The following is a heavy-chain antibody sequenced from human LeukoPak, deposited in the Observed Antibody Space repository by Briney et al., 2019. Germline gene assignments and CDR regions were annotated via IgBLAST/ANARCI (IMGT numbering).Heavy chain of an antibody. J-gene: IGHJ4*02. CDR1: GFTFSSSA. D-gene: IGHD6-13*01. CDR3: AKKTPGTYPFDY. CDR2: SGTAGDT. V-gene: IGHV3-23*01. Sequence: PGGSLRLSCAASGFTFSSSAMNWARQVPGKGLEWVSASGTAGDTYYADSVKGRFTISRDDSKNTLYLQMTSLRAEDTAVYYCAKKTPGTYPFDYWGQGTLVTVSP.